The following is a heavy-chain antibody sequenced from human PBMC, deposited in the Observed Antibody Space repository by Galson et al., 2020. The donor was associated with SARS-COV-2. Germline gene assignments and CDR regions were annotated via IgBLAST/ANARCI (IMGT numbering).Heavy chain of an antibody. CDR1: GFRVSSTY. Sequence: GESLKISCPFSGFRVSSTYMSWVPQTPGKGLEWVSIIYTGGQTYYGDSVKGRFTISRDTSKNTLYLQINNVRDEDTAVYHCASGYRSSWYTSEQWGQGTQVTVSS. J-gene: IGHJ4*02. D-gene: IGHD6-13*01. V-gene: IGHV3-66*01. CDR2: IYTGGQT. CDR3: ASGYRSSWYTSEQ.